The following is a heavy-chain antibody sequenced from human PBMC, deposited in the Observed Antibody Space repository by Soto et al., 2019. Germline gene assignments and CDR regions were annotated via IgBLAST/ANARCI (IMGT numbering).Heavy chain of an antibody. V-gene: IGHV4-4*02. CDR2: IYHSGST. CDR1: SGSISSSNW. D-gene: IGHD3-10*01. J-gene: IGHJ4*02. Sequence: SETLSLTCAVSSGSISSSNWWSWVRQPPGKGLEWIGEIYHSGSTNYNPSLKSRVTISVDKSKNQFSLKLSTVTAADTAVYYCAKGAIGSGSHLAKLYHYFDYWGQGTLVTVSS. CDR3: AKGAIGSGSHLAKLYHYFDY.